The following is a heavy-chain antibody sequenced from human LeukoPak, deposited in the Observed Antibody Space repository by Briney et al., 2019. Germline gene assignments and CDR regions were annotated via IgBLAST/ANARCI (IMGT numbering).Heavy chain of an antibody. D-gene: IGHD4-17*01. CDR1: GCTFSSYA. CDR3: ARSTTVTTPLDY. V-gene: IGHV1-69*04. Sequence: ASVKVSCKASGCTFSSYAISWVRQAPGQGLEWMGRIIPILGIANYAQKFQGRVTITADKSTSTAYMELSSLRSEDTAVYYCARSTTVTTPLDYWGQGTLVTVSS. CDR2: IIPILGIA. J-gene: IGHJ4*02.